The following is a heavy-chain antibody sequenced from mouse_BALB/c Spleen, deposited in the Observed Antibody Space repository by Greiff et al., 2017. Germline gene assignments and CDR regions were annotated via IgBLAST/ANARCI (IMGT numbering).Heavy chain of an antibody. CDR3: ARGYDVDMDY. D-gene: IGHD2-2*01. CDR1: GFNIKDTY. V-gene: IGHV14-3*02. Sequence: EVKLMESGAELVKPGASVKLSCTASGFNIKDTYMHWVKQRPEQGLEWIGRIDPANGNTKYDPKFQGKATITADTSSNTAYLQLSSLTSEDTAVYYCARGYDVDMDYWGQGTSVTVSS. CDR2: IDPANGNT. J-gene: IGHJ4*01.